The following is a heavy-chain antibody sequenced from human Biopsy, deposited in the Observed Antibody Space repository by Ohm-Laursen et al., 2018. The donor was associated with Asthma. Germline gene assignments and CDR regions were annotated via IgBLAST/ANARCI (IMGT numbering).Heavy chain of an antibody. D-gene: IGHD3-3*02. J-gene: IGHJ1*01. CDR2: IKHDGSEK. V-gene: IGHV3-7*01. CDR1: GFTFSTYG. Sequence: SLRLSCAASGFTFSTYGMHWVRQAPGKGLEWVANIKHDGSEKNHVDSLKGRFTISRDNAKNSLYLQMNSLRAEDTAVYYCARTFHFWSPYHAEHYQLWGQGTLVTVPP. CDR3: ARTFHFWSPYHAEHYQL.